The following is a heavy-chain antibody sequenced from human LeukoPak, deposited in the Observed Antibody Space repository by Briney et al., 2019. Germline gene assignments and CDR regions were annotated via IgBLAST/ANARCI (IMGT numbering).Heavy chain of an antibody. J-gene: IGHJ4*02. CDR3: ATYTRQCRDGNCYSLDF. Sequence: PSETLSLTCTISGASISIYHWTCIRQTPGMGLEWIGYIHTSGDTNIHPSLRSRLTFSVDTSRNQFSLRLSSVTAADTDIYYCATYTRQCRDGNCYSLDFWGQGTLVTVSS. V-gene: IGHV4-4*08. CDR2: IHTSGDT. D-gene: IGHD2-15*01. CDR1: GASISIYH.